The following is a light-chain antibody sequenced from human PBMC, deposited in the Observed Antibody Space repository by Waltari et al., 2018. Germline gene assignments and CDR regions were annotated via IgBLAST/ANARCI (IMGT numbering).Light chain of an antibody. CDR2: LGS. J-gene: IGKJ1*01. CDR1: QSLLHSNGYNY. CDR3: MQALQTWT. V-gene: IGKV2-28*01. Sequence: DIVMTQSPLSLPVTPGEPASISCRSSQSLLHSNGYNYLDWYLQKPGQSPQLLIYLGSTLASGVPDRFSGSGSGTDFTLKSSRVEAEDVGVYYCMQALQTWTFGQGTKVEIK.